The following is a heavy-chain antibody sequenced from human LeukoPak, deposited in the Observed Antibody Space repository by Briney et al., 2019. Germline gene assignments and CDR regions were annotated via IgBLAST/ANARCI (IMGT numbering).Heavy chain of an antibody. D-gene: IGHD3-10*01. J-gene: IGHJ6*03. V-gene: IGHV4-34*01. Sequence: SETLSLTCAVYGGSLSGYYWSWIRQPPGKGLEWIGEINHSGSTNYNPSLKSRVTISVDTSKNQFSLKLSSVTPADTAVYYCARGRYYTYYYGSGSYYYYYYYMDVWGKGTTVTVSS. CDR3: ARGRYYTYYYGSGSYYYYYYYMDV. CDR2: INHSGST. CDR1: GGSLSGYY.